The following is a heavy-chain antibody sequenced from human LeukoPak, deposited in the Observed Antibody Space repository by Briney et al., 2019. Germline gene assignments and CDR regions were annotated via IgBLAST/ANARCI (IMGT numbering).Heavy chain of an antibody. CDR2: MNPNSGNT. V-gene: IGHV1-8*01. Sequence: ASVKVPCKASGYTFTSHDINWVRQASGRGPEWMGWMNPNSGNTGYAQKFQGRVTITRNTSISTAYMELSSLRSEDTAVYYCARGRGGGGSEGYYYYYGMDVWGQGTTVTVSS. CDR1: GYTFTSHD. J-gene: IGHJ6*02. D-gene: IGHD3-10*01. CDR3: ARGRGGGGSEGYYYYYGMDV.